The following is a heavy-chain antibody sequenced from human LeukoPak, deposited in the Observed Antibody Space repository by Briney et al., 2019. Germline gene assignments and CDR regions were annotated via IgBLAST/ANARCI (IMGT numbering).Heavy chain of an antibody. CDR2: IKQDGSEK. CDR3: ARDLSGVTGYTYGRGIDY. Sequence: PGGSLRLSCAASGFTFSSYWMSWVRQAPGKRLEWVANIKQDGSEKYYVDSVKGRFTISRDNAKTSLYLQMNSLRAEDTAVYYCARDLSGVTGYTYGRGIDYWGQGTLVTVSS. J-gene: IGHJ4*02. D-gene: IGHD5-18*01. V-gene: IGHV3-7*01. CDR1: GFTFSSYW.